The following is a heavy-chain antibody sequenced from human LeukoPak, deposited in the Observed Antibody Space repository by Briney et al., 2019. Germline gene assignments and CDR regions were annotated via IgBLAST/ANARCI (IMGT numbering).Heavy chain of an antibody. CDR3: ARFAVVVVPAAAYYGMDV. D-gene: IGHD2-2*01. J-gene: IGHJ6*02. CDR1: GFTFSSYA. V-gene: IGHV3-30-3*01. CDR2: ISYDGSNK. Sequence: PGRSLRLSCAASGFTFSSYAMHWVRQAPGKGLEWLAVISYDGSNKYYADSVKGRFTISRDNSKNTLYLQMNSLRAEDTAVYYCARFAVVVVPAAAYYGMDVWGQGTTVTVSS.